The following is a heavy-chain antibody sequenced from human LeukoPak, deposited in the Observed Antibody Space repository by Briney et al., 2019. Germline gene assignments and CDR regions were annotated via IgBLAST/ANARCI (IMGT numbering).Heavy chain of an antibody. CDR1: GGTFSSYA. CDR2: IIPIFGTA. CDR3: ARVGTSLELTNWLDP. D-gene: IGHD1-7*01. Sequence: SVKVSCKASGGTFSSYAISWVRQAPGQGLEWMGGIIPIFGTANYAQKFQGRVTITTDESTSTAYMELSSLRSEDTAVYYCARVGTSLELTNWLDPWGRGAGVAVSS. V-gene: IGHV1-69*05. J-gene: IGHJ5*02.